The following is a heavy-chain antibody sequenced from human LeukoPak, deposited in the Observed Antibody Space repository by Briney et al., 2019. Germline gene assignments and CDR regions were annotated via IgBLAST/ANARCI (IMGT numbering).Heavy chain of an antibody. Sequence: ASVKVSCKASGYTLTSYGISWVRQAPGQGLEWMGWISAYNGNTIYAQKFQGRVTMTEDTSTDTAYMELSSLRSEDTAVYYCAIRRGRIDYWGQGTLVTVSS. V-gene: IGHV1-18*01. D-gene: IGHD1-14*01. CDR3: AIRRGRIDY. CDR1: GYTLTSYG. CDR2: ISAYNGNT. J-gene: IGHJ4*02.